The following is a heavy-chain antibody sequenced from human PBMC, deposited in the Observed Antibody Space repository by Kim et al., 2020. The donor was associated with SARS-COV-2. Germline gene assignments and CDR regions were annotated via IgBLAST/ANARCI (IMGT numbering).Heavy chain of an antibody. CDR2: ISAYNGNT. Sequence: ASVKVSCKASGYTFTSYGISWVRQAPGQGLEWMGWISAYNGNTNYAQKLQGRVTMTTDTSTSTAYMELRSLRSDDTAVYYCARPSSGSYGYNYYYGMDVWGQGTTVTVSS. D-gene: IGHD1-26*01. J-gene: IGHJ6*02. CDR1: GYTFTSYG. CDR3: ARPSSGSYGYNYYYGMDV. V-gene: IGHV1-18*01.